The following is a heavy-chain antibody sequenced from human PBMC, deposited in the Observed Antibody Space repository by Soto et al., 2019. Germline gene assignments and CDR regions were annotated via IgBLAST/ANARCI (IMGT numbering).Heavy chain of an antibody. CDR3: ARVSGSYYYQTGFQH. D-gene: IGHD1-26*01. Sequence: ASVKVSCKASGYTFTSYYMHWVRQAPGQRHKKKEKINPSGGSTSYAQKLQGRVTMTRDTSTSTVYMELSSLRSEDTAVYYCARVSGSYYYQTGFQHWGQGTLVTVS. V-gene: IGHV1-46*01. CDR2: INPSGGST. CDR1: GYTFTSYY. J-gene: IGHJ1*01.